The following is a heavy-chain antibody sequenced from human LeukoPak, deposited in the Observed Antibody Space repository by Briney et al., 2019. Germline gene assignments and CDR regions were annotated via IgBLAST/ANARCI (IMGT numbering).Heavy chain of an antibody. CDR2: IYYSGST. D-gene: IGHD3-16*01. Sequence: SETLSLTCTVSGGSISSYYWSWIRQPPGKGLEWIGYIYYSGSTSYNPSLKSRVTISVDTSKNQFSLKLSSVTAADTAVYYCARGGAKDWGIFDYWGQGTLVTVSS. V-gene: IGHV4-59*01. J-gene: IGHJ4*02. CDR1: GGSISSYY. CDR3: ARGGAKDWGIFDY.